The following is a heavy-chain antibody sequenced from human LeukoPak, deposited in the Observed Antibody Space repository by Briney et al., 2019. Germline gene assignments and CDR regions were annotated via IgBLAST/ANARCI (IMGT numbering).Heavy chain of an antibody. V-gene: IGHV4-30-4*01. Sequence: SETLSLTCTVSGGSISSGDYYWSWIRQPPGKGLEWIGYIYYSGSTYYNPSLKSRVTISVDTSKSQFSLKLSSVTAADTAVYYCARDRRYYYDSSGRGDWGQGTLVTVSS. CDR3: ARDRRYYYDSSGRGD. CDR2: IYYSGST. CDR1: GGSISSGDYY. J-gene: IGHJ4*02. D-gene: IGHD3-22*01.